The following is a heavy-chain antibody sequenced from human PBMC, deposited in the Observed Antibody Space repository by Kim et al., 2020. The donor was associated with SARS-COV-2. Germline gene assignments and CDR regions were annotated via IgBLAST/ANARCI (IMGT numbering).Heavy chain of an antibody. CDR2: ISGSGGST. CDR3: ASSIAAVDIFDY. CDR1: GFTFSSYA. J-gene: IGHJ4*02. V-gene: IGHV3-23*01. Sequence: GGSLRLSCAASGFTFSSYAMSWVRQAPGKGLEWVSAISGSGGSTYYADSVKGRFTISRDNSKNTLYLQMNSLRAEDTAVYYCASSIAAVDIFDYWGQGTLVTVSS. D-gene: IGHD6-13*01.